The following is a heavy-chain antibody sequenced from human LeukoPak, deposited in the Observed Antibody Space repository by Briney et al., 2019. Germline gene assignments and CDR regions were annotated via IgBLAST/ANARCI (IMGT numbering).Heavy chain of an antibody. V-gene: IGHV4-31*03. Sequence: PSETLSLTCTVSGGSISSGGYYWSWIRQHPGKGLEWIGYIYYSGSTYYNPFLKSRVTISVDTSKNQFYLKLSSVTAADTAVYYCASSGPDDAFDIWGQGTMVTVSS. J-gene: IGHJ3*02. CDR3: ASSGPDDAFDI. CDR1: GGSISSGGYY. CDR2: IYYSGST. D-gene: IGHD1-26*01.